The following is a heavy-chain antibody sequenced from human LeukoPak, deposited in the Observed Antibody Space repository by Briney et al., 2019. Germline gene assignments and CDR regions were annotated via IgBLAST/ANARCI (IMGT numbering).Heavy chain of an antibody. D-gene: IGHD3-10*01. CDR3: ARGGGGYGSGSYPG. J-gene: IGHJ4*02. CDR2: ISSSSSTI. Sequence: GGSLRLSCAASGFTFSSYSMNWVRQAPGKGLEWVSYISSSSSTIYYADSVKGRFTISRDNAKNSLYLQMNSLRAEDTAVYYCARGGGGYGSGSYPGWGQGTLATVSS. V-gene: IGHV3-48*04. CDR1: GFTFSSYS.